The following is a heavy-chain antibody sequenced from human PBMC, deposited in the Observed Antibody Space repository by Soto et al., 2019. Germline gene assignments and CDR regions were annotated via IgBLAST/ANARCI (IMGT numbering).Heavy chain of an antibody. Sequence: QVQLVESGGGVVQPGRSLRLSCAASGFTLSNSGMHWVRQTPRKGVEWVALGSFVGTNQYYADTVKSRFPISRENFKNALCLQMHSLRAEDTALYYCARTLHGDSTGAFDYWGLGTLVTVSS. D-gene: IGHD2-21*02. J-gene: IGHJ4*02. CDR3: ARTLHGDSTGAFDY. CDR2: GSFVGTNQ. V-gene: IGHV3-30*03. CDR1: GFTLSNSG.